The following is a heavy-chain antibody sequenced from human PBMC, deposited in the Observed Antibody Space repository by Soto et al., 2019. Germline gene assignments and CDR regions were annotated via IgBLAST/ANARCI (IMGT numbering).Heavy chain of an antibody. J-gene: IGHJ6*02. D-gene: IGHD3-3*01. Sequence: SVKVSCKASGGTFSSYAISWVRQAPGQGLEWMGGIIPIFGTANYAQKFQGRVTITADESTSTAYMELSSLRSEDTAVYYCARVRFTIFGVVPTGTDVWGQGTTVTVSS. V-gene: IGHV1-69*13. CDR1: GGTFSSYA. CDR2: IIPIFGTA. CDR3: ARVRFTIFGVVPTGTDV.